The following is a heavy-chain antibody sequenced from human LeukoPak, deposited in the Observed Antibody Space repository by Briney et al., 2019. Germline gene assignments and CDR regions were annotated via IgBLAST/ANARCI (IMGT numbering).Heavy chain of an antibody. CDR2: INTDGTAT. D-gene: IGHD1-14*01. V-gene: IGHV3-74*01. CDR1: GVTLSSYW. Sequence: GSLRLSCAASGVTLSSYWMHWVRQAPGKGLVWVSHINTDGTATTYADSVKGRFTISRDNAKNTLYPQMNSLRAEDTAVYYCVRDSNLSFDYWGQGALVTVSS. CDR3: VRDSNLSFDY. J-gene: IGHJ4*02.